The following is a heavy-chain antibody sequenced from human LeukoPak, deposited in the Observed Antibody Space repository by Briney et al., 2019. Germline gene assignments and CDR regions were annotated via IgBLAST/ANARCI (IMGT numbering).Heavy chain of an antibody. Sequence: SQTLSLTCTGSGGSISSGSYYWSWIRQPAGKGLEWIGRIYTSGSTNYSPSLKSRVTISVDTSKNQFSLKLSSVTAADTAVYYCARDFPGDWFDPWGQGTLVTVSS. V-gene: IGHV4-61*02. CDR2: IYTSGST. CDR3: ARDFPGDWFDP. CDR1: GGSISSGSYY. J-gene: IGHJ5*02.